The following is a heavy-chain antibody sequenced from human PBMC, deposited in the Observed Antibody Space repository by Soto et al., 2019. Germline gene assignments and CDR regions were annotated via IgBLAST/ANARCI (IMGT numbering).Heavy chain of an antibody. CDR1: GGSISSSSYY. CDR2: IYYSGST. D-gene: IGHD6-19*01. Sequence: SETLSLTCPVSGGSISSSSYYWGWIRKPPGKGLEWIGSIYYSGSTYYNPSLKSRVTISVDTSKNQFSLKLSSVTAADTAVYYCARSMGSGWYADYYYGMDVWGQGTTVTVSS. V-gene: IGHV4-39*01. CDR3: ARSMGSGWYADYYYGMDV. J-gene: IGHJ6*02.